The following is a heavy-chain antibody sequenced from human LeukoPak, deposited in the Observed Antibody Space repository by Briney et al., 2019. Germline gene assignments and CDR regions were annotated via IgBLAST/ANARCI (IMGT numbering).Heavy chain of an antibody. V-gene: IGHV4-38-2*02. CDR3: ARWASISREPGGFFDH. CDR2: FCLGRDT. CDR1: GDSVTNDFF. D-gene: IGHD1-14*01. J-gene: IGHJ4*02. Sequence: SETLSLTCTVSGDSVTNDFFWGWVRQPPGKELEWIGSFCLGRDTHYRPSLKSRVTISVDTSKNQFSLNLNSVTAADTAVYYCARWASISREPGGFFDHWGQGTLVTVSS.